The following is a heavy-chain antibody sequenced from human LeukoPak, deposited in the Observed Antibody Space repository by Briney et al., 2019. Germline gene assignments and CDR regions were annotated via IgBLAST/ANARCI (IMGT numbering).Heavy chain of an antibody. CDR2: VYSIGTT. Sequence: PSETLSLTCTVSSGSFSNYFWGWVRQPPGKGLEWIGRVYSIGTTHYNPSLKSRVTMSMDTSTNQFSLNLRSVTAADTAVYYCGRQGYTASYYFLDYWSKGTLVVVS. CDR1: SGSFSNYF. J-gene: IGHJ4*02. V-gene: IGHV4-4*07. D-gene: IGHD1-26*01. CDR3: GRQGYTASYYFLDY.